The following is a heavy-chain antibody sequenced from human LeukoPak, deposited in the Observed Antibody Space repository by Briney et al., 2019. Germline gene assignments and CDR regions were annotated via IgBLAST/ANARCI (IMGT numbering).Heavy chain of an antibody. CDR2: ISGTDGSA. CDR3: AKVVASYYYGSGSYYNPPNYFDY. Sequence: HAGGSLRLSCAASGFTFSSYAMSWVRQAPGKGLEWVSVISGTDGSAYYADSVKGRFTISRDNSKNTLYLQMNSLRAEDTAVYYCAKVVASYYYGSGSYYNPPNYFDYWGQGTLVTVPS. J-gene: IGHJ4*02. D-gene: IGHD3-10*01. V-gene: IGHV3-23*01. CDR1: GFTFSSYA.